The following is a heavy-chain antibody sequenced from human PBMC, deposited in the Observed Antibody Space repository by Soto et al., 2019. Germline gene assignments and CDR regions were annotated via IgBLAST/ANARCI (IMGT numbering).Heavy chain of an antibody. J-gene: IGHJ2*01. Sequence: QVQLVESGGGVVQPGRSLRLSCAASGFTFSSYAMHWVRQAPGKGLEWVAVISYDGSNKYYADSVKGRFTISRDNSKNTLYLQMYSLRAEDTAVYYCARGLTTHWYFDLWGRGTLVTVSS. CDR1: GFTFSSYA. CDR2: ISYDGSNK. V-gene: IGHV3-30-3*01. CDR3: ARGLTTHWYFDL. D-gene: IGHD1-1*01.